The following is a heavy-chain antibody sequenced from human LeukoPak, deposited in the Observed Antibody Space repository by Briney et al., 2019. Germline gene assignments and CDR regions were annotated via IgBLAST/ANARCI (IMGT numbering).Heavy chain of an antibody. CDR2: ISGSGGST. D-gene: IGHD2-15*01. Sequence: GGSLRLSCAASGFTFSSYAMSWVRQAPGKGLEWVSAISGSGGSTYYAGSVKGRFTISRDNSKNTLYLQMNSLRVEDTAVYYCAKGRCSGGSCPNWFDPWGQGTLVTVSS. V-gene: IGHV3-23*01. J-gene: IGHJ5*02. CDR1: GFTFSSYA. CDR3: AKGRCSGGSCPNWFDP.